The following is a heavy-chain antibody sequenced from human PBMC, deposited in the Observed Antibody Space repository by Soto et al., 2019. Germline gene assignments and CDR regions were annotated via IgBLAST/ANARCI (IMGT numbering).Heavy chain of an antibody. CDR3: ARGGFPAAFDY. Sequence: EVQLVESGGGLVQPGGSLRLSCAASGFTLSSYWMHWVRQAPGKGLVWVLRINGDGSSISYADSVKGRFTISRDNAKSILYLQMNSLRAEDSAVYYCARGGFPAAFDYWGQGTLVTVSS. D-gene: IGHD2-2*01. J-gene: IGHJ4*02. CDR2: INGDGSSI. CDR1: GFTLSSYW. V-gene: IGHV3-74*03.